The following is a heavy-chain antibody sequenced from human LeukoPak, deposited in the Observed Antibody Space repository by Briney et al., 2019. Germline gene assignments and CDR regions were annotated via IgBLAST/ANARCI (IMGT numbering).Heavy chain of an antibody. CDR2: IWYDGSNK. D-gene: IGHD3-10*01. V-gene: IGHV3-33*06. CDR3: AKDLNTMVRGVTLPYFDY. CDR1: GFTFSSYG. Sequence: GGSLRLSCAVSGFTFSSYGMHWVRQAPGKGLEWVAVIWYDGSNKYYADSVKGRFTISRDNSKNTLYLQMNSLRAEDTAVYYCAKDLNTMVRGVTLPYFDYWGQGTLVTVSS. J-gene: IGHJ4*02.